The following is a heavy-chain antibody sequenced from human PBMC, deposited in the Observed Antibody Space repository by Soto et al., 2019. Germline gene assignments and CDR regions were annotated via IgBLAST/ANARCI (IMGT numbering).Heavy chain of an antibody. V-gene: IGHV1-18*01. CDR3: ASGSGWYSTAFEI. CDR1: GYTFTTYG. Sequence: QVQLVQSGAEVKKPGASVKVSCKASGYTFTTYGINWVRQAPGQGLEWMGWIIPYNGNTNYAQKLQGRVTMTTDTSTSTAYVELRSLRSDDTAVYYCASGSGWYSTAFEIWGQGTKVTVSS. CDR2: IIPYNGNT. D-gene: IGHD6-19*01. J-gene: IGHJ3*02.